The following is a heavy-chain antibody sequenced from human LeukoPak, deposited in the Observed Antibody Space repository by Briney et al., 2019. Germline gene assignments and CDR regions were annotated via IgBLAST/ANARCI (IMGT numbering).Heavy chain of an antibody. CDR3: ARNYYDSSGYCHFDY. D-gene: IGHD3-22*01. CDR1: GFTFSDYY. Sequence: PGGSLRLSCAASGFTFSDYYMSWIRQAPGKGLEWVSYISSSGSTIYYADSVKGRFTISGDNAKNSLYLQMNSLRAEDTAVYYCARNYYDSSGYCHFDYWGQGTLVTVSS. J-gene: IGHJ4*02. CDR2: ISSSGSTI. V-gene: IGHV3-11*04.